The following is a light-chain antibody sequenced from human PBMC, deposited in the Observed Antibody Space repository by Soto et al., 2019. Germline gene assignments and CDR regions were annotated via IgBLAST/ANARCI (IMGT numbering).Light chain of an antibody. CDR2: AAS. CDR3: QKYSSVIT. Sequence: DIQMTQSPSSLSVSVGDRVTITCRASQGISNFLAWYQQKPGKVPKLLISAASTLQSVVPSRFSGSGSGTYFTLTITSLQPEDVATYYCQKYSSVITFGQGTRLEIK. CDR1: QGISNF. J-gene: IGKJ5*01. V-gene: IGKV1-27*01.